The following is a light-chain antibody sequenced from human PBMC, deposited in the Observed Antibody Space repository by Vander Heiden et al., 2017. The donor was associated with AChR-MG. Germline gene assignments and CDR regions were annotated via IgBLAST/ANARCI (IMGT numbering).Light chain of an antibody. CDR2: DAS. CDR3: QQYNTLVT. CDR1: QSISNS. J-gene: IGKJ4*01. Sequence: DVQMTQSPSTLSASVGDRVTITCRASQSISNSLAWYQQKPGKAPNLLIHDASSLESGVPSRFSGSGSGTEFTLTISSLQPDDFATYFCQQYNTLVTFGGGTKVEIK. V-gene: IGKV1-5*01.